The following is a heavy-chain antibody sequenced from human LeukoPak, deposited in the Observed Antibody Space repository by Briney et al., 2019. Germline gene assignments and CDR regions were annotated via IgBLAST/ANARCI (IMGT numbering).Heavy chain of an antibody. Sequence: GGSLTLSCAASGFTFSSYAMSWVRQAPGKGLEWVSTFSGTSTNSYADAVKGRVTISRDNSKNTLYLQMNSLRAEDTAVYYCAKLKQWQPQRYFFEYWGQGALVTVAS. CDR2: FSGTSTN. D-gene: IGHD6-19*01. J-gene: IGHJ4*02. CDR1: GFTFSSYA. V-gene: IGHV3-23*01. CDR3: AKLKQWQPQRYFFEY.